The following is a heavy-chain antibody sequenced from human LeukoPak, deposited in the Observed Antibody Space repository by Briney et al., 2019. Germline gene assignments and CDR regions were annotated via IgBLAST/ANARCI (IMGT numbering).Heavy chain of an antibody. CDR1: GYTFTSYG. V-gene: IGHV1-18*01. CDR2: ISAYNGNT. Sequence: PRASVKVSCTASGYTFTSYGISWVRQAPGQGLEWMGWISAYNGNTNYAQKLQGRVTMTTDTSTSTAYMELRSLRSDDTAVYYCARDEPDTRYCSSTSCSIATMWFDPWGQGTLVTVSS. J-gene: IGHJ5*02. D-gene: IGHD2-2*01. CDR3: ARDEPDTRYCSSTSCSIATMWFDP.